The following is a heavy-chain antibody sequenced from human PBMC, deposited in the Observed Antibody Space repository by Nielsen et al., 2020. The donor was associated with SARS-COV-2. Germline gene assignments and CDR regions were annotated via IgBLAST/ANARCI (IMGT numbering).Heavy chain of an antibody. D-gene: IGHD3-22*01. CDR3: AKDYYYDSSGYAFDI. V-gene: IGHV3-9*01. CDR1: GFTFDDYA. Sequence: GGSLRLSCAASGFTFDDYAMHWVRQAPGKGLEWVSGISWNSGSIGYADSVKGRFTISRDNAKNSLYLQMNSLRAEDTALYYCAKDYYYDSSGYAFDIWGQGTMGTVSS. CDR2: ISWNSGSI. J-gene: IGHJ3*02.